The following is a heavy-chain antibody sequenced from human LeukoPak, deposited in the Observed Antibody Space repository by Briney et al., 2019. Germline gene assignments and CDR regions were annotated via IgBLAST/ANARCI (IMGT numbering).Heavy chain of an antibody. J-gene: IGHJ3*02. Sequence: GGSLRLSCAGSGFSFSSYGMHWVRQAPGKGLEWMAFIRSDGSNKYYADSVKGRFTISRDNSKNTLYLQMNSLRDEDTAVYYCAKQWSGGVIPDAFDIWGQGTMVTVSS. CDR1: GFSFSSYG. V-gene: IGHV3-30*02. CDR2: IRSDGSNK. CDR3: AKQWSGGVIPDAFDI. D-gene: IGHD3-16*02.